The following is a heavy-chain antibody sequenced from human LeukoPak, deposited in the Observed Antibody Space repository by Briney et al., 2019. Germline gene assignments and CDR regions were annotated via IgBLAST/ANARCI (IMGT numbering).Heavy chain of an antibody. CDR2: ISYDGSNK. CDR1: GFTFSSYG. J-gene: IGHJ4*02. Sequence: GGSLRLSCAASGFTFSSYGMHWVRQAPGKGLEWVAVISYDGSNKYYADSVKGRFTISRDNSKNTLYLQMNSLRAEDTAVYYCAKAMYSSSWRHFDYWGQGTLVTVS. CDR3: AKAMYSSSWRHFDY. D-gene: IGHD6-13*01. V-gene: IGHV3-30*18.